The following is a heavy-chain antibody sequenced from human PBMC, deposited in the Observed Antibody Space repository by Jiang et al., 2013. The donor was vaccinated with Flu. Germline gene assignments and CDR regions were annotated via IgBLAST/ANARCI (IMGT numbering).Heavy chain of an antibody. J-gene: IGHJ4*02. CDR3: ARDAAPYCGGGSCYGFFDL. Sequence: VSCKASGYTFSNYGITWVRQAPGQGLELMGWISVYSGDTNSGQKFPGRVTIITDRSTSTVYMELRNLRSDDTGVYYCARDAAPYCGGGSCYGFFDLWGQGTLVTVSS. D-gene: IGHD2-15*01. CDR1: GYTFSNYG. CDR2: ISVYSGDT. V-gene: IGHV1-18*04.